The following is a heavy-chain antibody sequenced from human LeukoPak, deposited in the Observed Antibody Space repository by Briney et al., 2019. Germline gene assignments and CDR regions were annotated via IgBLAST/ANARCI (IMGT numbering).Heavy chain of an antibody. Sequence: GGSLRLSCAASGFTFSSYAMSWVRQAPGKGLEWVSAISGSGGSTYYADSVKGRFTISRDNSKNTLYLQMNSLRAEDTAVYHCARWGGEVSVYYYYGMDVWGQGTTVTVSS. CDR1: GFTFSSYA. J-gene: IGHJ6*02. D-gene: IGHD4-17*01. CDR2: ISGSGGST. V-gene: IGHV3-23*01. CDR3: ARWGGEVSVYYYYGMDV.